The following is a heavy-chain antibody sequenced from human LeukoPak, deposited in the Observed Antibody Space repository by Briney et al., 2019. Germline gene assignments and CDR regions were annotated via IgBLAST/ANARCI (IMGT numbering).Heavy chain of an antibody. CDR3: ARGIAVAGTS. V-gene: IGHV4-59*12. Sequence: SETLSLTCTVSGGSISSYYWSWIRQPPGKGLEWIGYVYYSGSTNYNPSLKSRVTISVDTSKNQFSLKLSSVTAADTAVYYCARGIAVAGTSWGQGTLVTVSS. CDR1: GGSISSYY. J-gene: IGHJ5*02. D-gene: IGHD6-19*01. CDR2: VYYSGST.